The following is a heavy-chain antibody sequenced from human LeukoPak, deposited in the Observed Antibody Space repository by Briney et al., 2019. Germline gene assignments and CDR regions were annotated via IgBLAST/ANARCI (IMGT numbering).Heavy chain of an antibody. V-gene: IGHV3-23*01. CDR1: GFTFSSYA. Sequence: GGSLRLSCAASGFTFSSYAMSRVRQAPGKGLEWVSGLSGSGGSTDYADSVKGRLTISRDNSKNTLYLQMHSLRAEDTAFYYCAKAAYSSGYYNYFDYWGQGTLVTVSS. CDR2: LSGSGGST. CDR3: AKAAYSSGYYNYFDY. J-gene: IGHJ4*02. D-gene: IGHD3-22*01.